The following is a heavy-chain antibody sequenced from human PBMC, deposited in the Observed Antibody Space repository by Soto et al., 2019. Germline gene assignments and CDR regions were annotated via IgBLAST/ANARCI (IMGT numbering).Heavy chain of an antibody. V-gene: IGHV3-33*01. CDR1: GFSLSSYG. CDR3: AREIGYSSTWPSY. CDR2: IGFDGNND. J-gene: IGHJ4*02. D-gene: IGHD6-13*01. Sequence: QVPLVESGGGVVQPGRSLRLSCAASGFSLSSYGMHWVRQAPGKGLEWVAVIGFDGNNDYYADSVKGRFTVSRDNSRNTLFLQMNSLRVEDTAVYYCAREIGYSSTWPSYWGQGTLVTVSS.